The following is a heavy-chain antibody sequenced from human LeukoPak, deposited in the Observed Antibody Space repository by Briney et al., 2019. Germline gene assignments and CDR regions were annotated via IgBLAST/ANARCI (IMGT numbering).Heavy chain of an antibody. D-gene: IGHD2-2*01. CDR2: INHSGST. Sequence: SETLSLTCAVYGGSFSGYCWSWIRQPPGKGLEWIGEINHSGSTNYNPSLKSRVTISVDTSKNQFSLKLSSVTAADTAVYYCASQARRVVVPAAISRYYYYGMDVWGQGTTVTVSS. J-gene: IGHJ6*02. CDR3: ASQARRVVVPAAISRYYYYGMDV. V-gene: IGHV4-34*01. CDR1: GGSFSGYC.